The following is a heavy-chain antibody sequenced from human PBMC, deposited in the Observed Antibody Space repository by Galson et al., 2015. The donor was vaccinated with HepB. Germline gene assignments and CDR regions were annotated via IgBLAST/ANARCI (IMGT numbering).Heavy chain of an antibody. D-gene: IGHD5-18*01. CDR3: ASPGRDTANRFVNY. Sequence: SCKASGYTLTGYYMHWVRQAPGQGLEWMGRINPNSGGTNYAQKFQGRVTMTRDTSISTAYMELSSLTSDDTAFYFCASPGRDTANRFVNYWGQGTLVTVSS. CDR2: INPNSGGT. V-gene: IGHV1-2*06. J-gene: IGHJ4*02. CDR1: GYTLTGYY.